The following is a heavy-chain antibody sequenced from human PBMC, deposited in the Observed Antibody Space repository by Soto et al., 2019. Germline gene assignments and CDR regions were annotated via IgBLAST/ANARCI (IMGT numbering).Heavy chain of an antibody. Sequence: GESLKISCKGSGYSFTSYWIGWVRQMPGKGLEWMGIIYPGDSDTRYSPSFQGQVTISADKSISTAYLQWSSLKASDTAMYYCARRGLGELSLFGKFDYWGQGTLVTVSS. CDR3: ARRGLGELSLFGKFDY. CDR1: GYSFTSYW. D-gene: IGHD3-16*02. J-gene: IGHJ4*02. V-gene: IGHV5-51*01. CDR2: IYPGDSDT.